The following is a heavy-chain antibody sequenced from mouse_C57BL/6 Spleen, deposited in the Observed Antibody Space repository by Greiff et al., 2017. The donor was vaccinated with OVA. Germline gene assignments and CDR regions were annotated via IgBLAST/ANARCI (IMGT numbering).Heavy chain of an antibody. Sequence: EVQLQQSGAELVKPGASVKLSCTASGFTFKDYYMHWVKQRPEQGLEWIGRIDPEDGDTKYAPKFQGKATITADTSSNTAYLQLSSLTSEDTAVYYCAPYGNYWYFDVWGTGTTVTVSS. CDR1: GFTFKDYY. CDR2: IDPEDGDT. V-gene: IGHV14-2*01. D-gene: IGHD2-1*01. CDR3: APYGNYWYFDV. J-gene: IGHJ1*03.